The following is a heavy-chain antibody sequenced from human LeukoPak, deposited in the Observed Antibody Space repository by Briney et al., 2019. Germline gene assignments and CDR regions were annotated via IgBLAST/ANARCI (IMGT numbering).Heavy chain of an antibody. CDR1: GYTFTSYD. CDR2: MNPNSGNT. CDR3: ARGDIVVVPAAIRTSWLDP. Sequence: ASVKVSCKASGYTFTSYDINWVRQATGQGLEWMGWMNPNSGNTGYAQKFQGRVTMTRNTSISTAYMELSSLRSEDTAVYYCARGDIVVVPAAIRTSWLDPWGQGTLVTVSS. D-gene: IGHD2-2*02. V-gene: IGHV1-8*01. J-gene: IGHJ5*02.